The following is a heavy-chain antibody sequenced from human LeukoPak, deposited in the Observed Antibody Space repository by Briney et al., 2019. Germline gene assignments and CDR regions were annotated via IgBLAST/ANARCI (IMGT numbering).Heavy chain of an antibody. Sequence: GRALRLSCAASGFTFSSYGMHWVRQAPGKGLEWVANIKQDGSEKYYVDSVKGRFTISRDNAKNSLYLQMNSLRAEDTAVYYCARDEVLRGYSYFDYWGQGTLVTVSA. CDR2: IKQDGSEK. V-gene: IGHV3-7*05. D-gene: IGHD5-18*01. J-gene: IGHJ4*02. CDR1: GFTFSSYG. CDR3: ARDEVLRGYSYFDY.